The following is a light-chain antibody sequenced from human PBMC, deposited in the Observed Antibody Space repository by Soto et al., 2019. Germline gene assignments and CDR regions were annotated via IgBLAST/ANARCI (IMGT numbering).Light chain of an antibody. J-gene: IGKJ2*01. Sequence: EIVLTQSPGTLSLSPGERATLSCRASQRVSSSYLAWYQQRPGQAPSLLIYGASNRATGIPDRFSGSGSGTDFTLTISRLEPEDIAVYYWQQYGSSPYTFGQGTKLEIK. CDR1: QRVSSSY. CDR2: GAS. CDR3: QQYGSSPYT. V-gene: IGKV3-20*01.